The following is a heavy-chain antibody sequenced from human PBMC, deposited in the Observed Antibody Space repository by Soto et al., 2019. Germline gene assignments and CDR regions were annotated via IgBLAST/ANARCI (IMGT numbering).Heavy chain of an antibody. Sequence: GGSLRLSCAASGFTFSSYAMSWVRQAPGKGLEWVSAISGSGGSTYYADSVKSRCTISRDNSKNTLYLQMNSLRAEDTAVYYCARPLGYCSGGSCYNTWGDAFDIWGQGTMVTVSS. D-gene: IGHD2-15*01. CDR1: GFTFSSYA. CDR2: ISGSGGST. CDR3: ARPLGYCSGGSCYNTWGDAFDI. J-gene: IGHJ3*02. V-gene: IGHV3-23*01.